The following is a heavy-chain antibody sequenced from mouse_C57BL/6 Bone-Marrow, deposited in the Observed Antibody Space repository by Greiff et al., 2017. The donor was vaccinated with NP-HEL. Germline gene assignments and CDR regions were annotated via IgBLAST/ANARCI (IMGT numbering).Heavy chain of an antibody. J-gene: IGHJ4*01. D-gene: IGHD2-3*01. Sequence: QVQLQQSGTELVKPGASVKLSCKASGYTFTSYWMHWVKQRPGQGLEWIGNINPSNGGTNYNEKFKSKATLTVDKSSNTAYMQLSSLTSEDSAVDYCAREDGYYGYYAMDYWGQGTSVTVSS. CDR1: GYTFTSYW. V-gene: IGHV1-53*01. CDR2: INPSNGGT. CDR3: AREDGYYGYYAMDY.